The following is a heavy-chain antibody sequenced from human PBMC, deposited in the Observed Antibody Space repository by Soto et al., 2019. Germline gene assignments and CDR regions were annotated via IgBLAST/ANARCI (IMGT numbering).Heavy chain of an antibody. CDR1: GFTVSSNY. D-gene: IGHD2-2*01. CDR2: IYSGGST. V-gene: IGHV3-66*01. J-gene: IGHJ6*02. CDR3: ARGDGVVVPAAIGDYGMDV. Sequence: GGSLRLSCAASGFTVSSNYMSWVRQAPGKGLEWVSVIYSGGSTYYADSMKGRFTISRDNSKNTLYLQMNSLRAEDTAVYYCARGDGVVVPAAIGDYGMDVWGQGTTVTVSS.